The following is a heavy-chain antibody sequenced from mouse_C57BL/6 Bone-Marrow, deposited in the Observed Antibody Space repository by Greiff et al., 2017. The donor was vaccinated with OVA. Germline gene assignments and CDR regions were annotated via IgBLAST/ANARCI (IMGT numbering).Heavy chain of an antibody. CDR2: IYPGSGST. J-gene: IGHJ2*01. CDR1: GYTFTSYW. CDR3: ASGHYYGSSYENYFDY. V-gene: IGHV1-55*01. Sequence: VQLQQPGAELVKPGASVKMSCKASGYTFTSYWITWVKQRPGQGLEWIGDIYPGSGSTNYNEKFKSKATLTVDTSSSTAYMQLSSLTSEDSAVYYCASGHYYGSSYENYFDYWGQGTTLTVSS. D-gene: IGHD1-1*01.